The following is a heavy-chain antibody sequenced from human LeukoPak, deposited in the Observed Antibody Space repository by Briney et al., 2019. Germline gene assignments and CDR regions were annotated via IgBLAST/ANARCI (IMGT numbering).Heavy chain of an antibody. CDR3: AKDLDIVVVPAAPDY. CDR1: GFTVSSNY. D-gene: IGHD2-2*03. CDR2: ISGSGGST. Sequence: GGSLRLSCAASGFTVSSNYMSWVRQAPGKGLEWVSAISGSGGSTFYADSVKGRFTISRDNSKNTLYLQMNSLRAEDTAVYYCAKDLDIVVVPAAPDYWGQGTLVTVSS. V-gene: IGHV3-23*01. J-gene: IGHJ4*02.